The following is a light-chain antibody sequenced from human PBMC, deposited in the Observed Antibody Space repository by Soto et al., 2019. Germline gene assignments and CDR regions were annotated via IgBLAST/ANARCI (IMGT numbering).Light chain of an antibody. CDR1: QSISSW. V-gene: IGKV1-5*01. Sequence: DIQMTQYPSTLSASVGDRCTSTCRSSQSISSWLAWYQQKPGKAPKLLIYDASSLESGVPSRFSGSGSGTEFTLTISSLQPDDFATYYCQQYNSYSPQTFGQGTKVDI. CDR3: QQYNSYSPQT. CDR2: DAS. J-gene: IGKJ1*01.